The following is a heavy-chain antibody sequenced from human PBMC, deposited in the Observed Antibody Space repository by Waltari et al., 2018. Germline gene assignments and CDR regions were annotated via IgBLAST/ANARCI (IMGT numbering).Heavy chain of an antibody. D-gene: IGHD6-19*01. J-gene: IGHJ3*02. CDR1: GGSLSSSSYY. Sequence: QLQLQESGPGLVKPSETLSLTCTVSGGSLSSSSYYWGWIRQPPGRGWGWIGSIYYSGRTYYNPSLRSGVTISVDTPKNQFSLRLSSVTAADTAVYYWGSRIAVAGTGGAFDIGGQGTMVTVSS. CDR3: GSRIAVAGTGGAFDI. V-gene: IGHV4-39*07. CDR2: IYYSGRT.